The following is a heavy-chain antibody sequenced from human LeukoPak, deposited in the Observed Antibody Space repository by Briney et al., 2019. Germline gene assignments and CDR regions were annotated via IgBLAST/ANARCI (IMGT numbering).Heavy chain of an antibody. J-gene: IGHJ3*02. Sequence: SETLSLTCTVSGGSISGYYWSWIRQPPGEGLEWIGYIYNSGNTNYNPSLKSRVTISVDTSKNQFSLKLTSVTVADTAVYYCARYRAFDIWGRGTLVTVSS. CDR1: GGSISGYY. CDR3: ARYRAFDI. V-gene: IGHV4-59*01. CDR2: IYNSGNT.